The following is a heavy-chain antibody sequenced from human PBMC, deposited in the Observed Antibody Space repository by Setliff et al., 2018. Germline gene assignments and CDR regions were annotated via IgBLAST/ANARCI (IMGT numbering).Heavy chain of an antibody. CDR1: GFTFSSYG. D-gene: IGHD1-26*01. Sequence: HPGGSLRLSCAASGFTFSSYGMHWVRQAPGKGLEWVAAIWYDGSNKYYADSVKGRFTISRDNSKNTLYLQMNSLRAEDTAVYHCARDLVGATADFWGRGTLVTVSS. CDR3: ARDLVGATADF. J-gene: IGHJ4*02. V-gene: IGHV3-33*01. CDR2: IWYDGSNK.